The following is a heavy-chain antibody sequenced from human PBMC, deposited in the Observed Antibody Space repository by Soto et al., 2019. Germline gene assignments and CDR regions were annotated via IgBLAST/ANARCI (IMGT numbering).Heavy chain of an antibody. CDR1: GFTFNDYW. J-gene: IGHJ4*02. V-gene: IGHV3-74*01. D-gene: IGHD6-25*01. CDR3: ARGLYHKCGQDY. Sequence: EVQLVESGGGLVQTGGSLRLSCAASGFTFNDYWVHWVRQAPGKGLVWVSRLNGEGTTTNHADAVKGRFAISRDNAQNLLYLQMNSLRANDTAISYCARGLYHKCGQDYWGQGTLVTVSS. CDR2: LNGEGTTT.